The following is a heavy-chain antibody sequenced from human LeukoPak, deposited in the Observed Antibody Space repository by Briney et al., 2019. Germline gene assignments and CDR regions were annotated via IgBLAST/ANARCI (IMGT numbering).Heavy chain of an antibody. D-gene: IGHD2-15*01. V-gene: IGHV1-2*06. J-gene: IGHJ4*02. CDR1: GYTFTSYG. Sequence: GASVKVSCKASGYTFTSYGISWVRQAPGQGLEWMGRINPNSGGTNYAQKFQGRVTMTRDTSISTAYMELSRLRSDDTAVYYCARDLVVVAATPTSDYWGQGTLVTVSS. CDR2: INPNSGGT. CDR3: ARDLVVVAATPTSDY.